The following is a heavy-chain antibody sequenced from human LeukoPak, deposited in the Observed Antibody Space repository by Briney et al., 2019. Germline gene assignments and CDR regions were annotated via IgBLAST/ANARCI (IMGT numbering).Heavy chain of an antibody. CDR2: ISYDGSSK. CDR3: ARGYCSGNTCWKLDY. D-gene: IGHD2-15*01. Sequence: GRSLRLSCAASGFTFSNYAMHWVRQAPGKGLDWVAAISYDGSSKYYADSVKGRFTISRDNSQNTLYLQMDSLRAEDAAVFYCARGYCSGNTCWKLDYWGQGTLVTVSS. J-gene: IGHJ4*02. CDR1: GFTFSNYA. V-gene: IGHV3-30*04.